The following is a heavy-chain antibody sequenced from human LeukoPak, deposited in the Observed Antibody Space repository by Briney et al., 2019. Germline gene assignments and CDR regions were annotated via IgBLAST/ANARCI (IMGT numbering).Heavy chain of an antibody. CDR1: GDTFSSHD. CDR2: ISYIGST. V-gene: IGHV4-59*11. CDR3: ARDLVTVTKGSDI. J-gene: IGHJ3*02. Sequence: SETLSLTCAVSGDTFSSHDWTWIRQPPGKGLDWIGYISYIGSTNYNPSLKSRVTISIDTSKNQFSLKLSSVTAADTAVYYCARDLVTVTKGSDIWGQGTMVSVSS. D-gene: IGHD4-17*01.